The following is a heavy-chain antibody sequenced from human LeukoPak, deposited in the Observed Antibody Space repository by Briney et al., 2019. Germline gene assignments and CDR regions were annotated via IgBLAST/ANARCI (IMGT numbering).Heavy chain of an antibody. Sequence: PGGSLRLSCAASGFTLSGSAMHWVRQASGKGLEWVGRIRSKANSYATAYAASVKGRFTISRDDSKNTAYLQMNSLKTEDTAVYYCTSTPILDYGGYYVYWGQGTLVTVSS. CDR1: GFTLSGSA. V-gene: IGHV3-73*01. J-gene: IGHJ4*02. D-gene: IGHD4-17*01. CDR3: TSTPILDYGGYYVY. CDR2: IRSKANSYAT.